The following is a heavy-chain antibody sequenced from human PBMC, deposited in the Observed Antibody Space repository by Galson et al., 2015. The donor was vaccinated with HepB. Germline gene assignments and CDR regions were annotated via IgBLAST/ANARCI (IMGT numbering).Heavy chain of an antibody. CDR1: YA. CDR2: ISYDGSNK. D-gene: IGHD5-12*01. Sequence: YAMHWVRQAPGKGLEWVAVISYDGSNKYYADSVKGRFTISRDNSKNTLYLQMNSLRAEDTAVYYCAGHSGYDLGGCDYWGQGTLVTVSS. V-gene: IGHV3-30*04. J-gene: IGHJ4*02. CDR3: AGHSGYDLGGCDY.